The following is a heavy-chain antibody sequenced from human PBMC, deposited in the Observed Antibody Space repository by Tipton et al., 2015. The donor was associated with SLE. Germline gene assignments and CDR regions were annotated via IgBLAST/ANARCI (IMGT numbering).Heavy chain of an antibody. CDR1: GFTFSSYA. J-gene: IGHJ4*02. CDR3: AREPRIAVAGNIDY. Sequence: SLRLSCAASGFTFSSYAMSWVRQAPGKGLEWVSAISGSGGSTYYADSVKGRFTISRDNSKNTLYLQMNSLRAEDTAVYYCAREPRIAVAGNIDYWGQGTLVTVSS. V-gene: IGHV3-23*01. D-gene: IGHD6-19*01. CDR2: ISGSGGST.